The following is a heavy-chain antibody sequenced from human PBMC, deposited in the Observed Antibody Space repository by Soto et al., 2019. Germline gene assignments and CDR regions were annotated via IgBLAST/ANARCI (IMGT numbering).Heavy chain of an antibody. CDR1: GGSISSSY. CDR3: ARSDWHSYFQH. CDR2: IYYSRST. Sequence: QVQLQESGPGLVKPSETLSLTCTVSGGSISSSYWSWIRQPPGKGLEWIGYIYYSRSTNYNPSLKSRVTISVDTSKNQFSLKLSSVTAADTAVYYCARSDWHSYFQHWGQGTLLTVSS. V-gene: IGHV4-59*01. D-gene: IGHD2-21*02. J-gene: IGHJ1*01.